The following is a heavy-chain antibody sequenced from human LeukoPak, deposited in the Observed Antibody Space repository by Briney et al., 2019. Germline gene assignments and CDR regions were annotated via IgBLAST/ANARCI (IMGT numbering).Heavy chain of an antibody. J-gene: IGHJ4*02. V-gene: IGHV4-39*07. CDR2: IYYSGST. CDR3: ARGRSWVITKNFDY. CDR1: GGSISSSSYY. Sequence: PSETLSLTCTVSGGSISSSSYYWGWIRQPPGKGLEWIGSIYYSGSTYYNPSLKSRVTISVDTSKDQFSLKLSSVTAADTAVYYCARGRSWVITKNFDYWGQGTLVTVSS. D-gene: IGHD3-22*01.